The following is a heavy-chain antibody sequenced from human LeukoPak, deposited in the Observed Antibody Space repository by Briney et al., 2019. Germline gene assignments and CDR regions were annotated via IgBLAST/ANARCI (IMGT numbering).Heavy chain of an antibody. Sequence: GGSLRLSCAASGFTFSSYWMSWVRQAPGKGLEWVSSISSSSSYIYYADSVKGRFTISRDNAKNSLYLQMNSLRAEDTAVYYCARAGDSSSYRPFDYWGQGTLVTVSS. J-gene: IGHJ4*02. D-gene: IGHD3-22*01. V-gene: IGHV3-21*01. CDR2: ISSSSSYI. CDR3: ARAGDSSSYRPFDY. CDR1: GFTFSSYW.